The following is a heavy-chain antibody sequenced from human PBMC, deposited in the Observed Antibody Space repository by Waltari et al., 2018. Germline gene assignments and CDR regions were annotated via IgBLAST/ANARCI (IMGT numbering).Heavy chain of an antibody. CDR1: GFTFSNYA. CDR3: ARSSLLFSFYYMNG. CDR2: ISFDGRNI. D-gene: IGHD3-10*02. J-gene: IGHJ6*03. V-gene: IGHV3-30*01. Sequence: QVQLVESGGGVVQPGRSLRLSCAASGFTFSNYAMHWVRQAPGKGLEGVAVISFDGRNIFYGDFVRGRFTISRDNSNNTLFLQINSLGAEDTAVYYCARSSLLFSFYYMNGWGEGTTVTVSS.